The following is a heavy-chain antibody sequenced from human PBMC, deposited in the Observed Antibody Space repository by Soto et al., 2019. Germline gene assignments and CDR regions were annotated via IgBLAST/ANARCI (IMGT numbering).Heavy chain of an antibody. J-gene: IGHJ4*02. CDR3: AKDGVFVVGTSVGLNTALYYFDS. Sequence: EVQLLESGGGLVQPGGSLRLSCAASGLVFSSYAMSWVRQAPGKGLEWVSAISGSGDTTYYTDSVKGRFTISRDNSKNTLYLQMNSLRAEDTAVYFCAKDGVFVVGTSVGLNTALYYFDSWGQGTLVTVSS. V-gene: IGHV3-23*01. CDR1: GLVFSSYA. D-gene: IGHD1-26*01. CDR2: ISGSGDTT.